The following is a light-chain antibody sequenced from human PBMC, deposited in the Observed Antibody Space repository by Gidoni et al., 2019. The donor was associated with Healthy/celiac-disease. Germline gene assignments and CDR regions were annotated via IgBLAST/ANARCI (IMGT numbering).Light chain of an antibody. V-gene: IGKV4-1*01. CDR1: QSVLYSTNDNNY. Sequence: DIVMTQSPASLAVSLGERATINCKSSQSVLYSTNDNNYLAWYQQKPGQPPKLLIYWASTRESGVPDRFSGSGSGTDFTLTISSLQAEDVAVYYCQQYFNIPHTFGGXTKVEIK. J-gene: IGKJ4*01. CDR3: QQYFNIPHT. CDR2: WAS.